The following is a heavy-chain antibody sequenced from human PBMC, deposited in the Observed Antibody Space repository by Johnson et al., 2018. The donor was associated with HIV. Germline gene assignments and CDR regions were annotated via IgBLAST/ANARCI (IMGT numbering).Heavy chain of an antibody. CDR3: ARVGYRNYGGGAFDI. Sequence: QVQLVESGGGVVQPGRSLRLSCAASGFTFSSYAMHWVRQAPGKGLEWVAVISYDGSNKYYADSVKGRFTISRDNAKNSLYLQMNSLRAEDTALYYCARVGYRNYGGGAFDIWGQGTMVTVSS. V-gene: IGHV3-30-3*01. J-gene: IGHJ3*02. CDR2: ISYDGSNK. CDR1: GFTFSSYA. D-gene: IGHD4-11*01.